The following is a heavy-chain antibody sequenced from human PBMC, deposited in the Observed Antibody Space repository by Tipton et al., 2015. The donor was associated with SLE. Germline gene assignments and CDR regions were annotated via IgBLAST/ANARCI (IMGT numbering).Heavy chain of an antibody. D-gene: IGHD4-17*01. CDR2: IWYDGSNK. CDR3: ARLPTGFPNWFDP. V-gene: IGHV3-33*08. CDR1: TFSFSTYD. J-gene: IGHJ5*02. Sequence: SLRLSCAASTFSFSTYDMHWVSQAPGKGLEWVAVIWYDGSNKYYADSVKGRFTISRDNSKNTLYLQMNSLRVEDTAVYYCARLPTGFPNWFDPWGQGTLVTVSS.